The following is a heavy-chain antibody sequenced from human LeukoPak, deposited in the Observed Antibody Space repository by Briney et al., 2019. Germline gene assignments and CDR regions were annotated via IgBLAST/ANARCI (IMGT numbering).Heavy chain of an antibody. V-gene: IGHV3-23*01. CDR2: CGTDGDT. J-gene: IGHJ4*02. CDR3: AQKTPGTHPFDY. Sequence: AGGSLRLSCAASGFTFSSYAMHWVRQAPGKGLEWVSACGTDGDTYYADSVRGRFTISRDNARNTAYLQMSSLRVEDTAVYYCAQKTPGTHPFDYWGQGTLVTVSS. CDR1: GFTFSSYA. D-gene: IGHD6-13*01.